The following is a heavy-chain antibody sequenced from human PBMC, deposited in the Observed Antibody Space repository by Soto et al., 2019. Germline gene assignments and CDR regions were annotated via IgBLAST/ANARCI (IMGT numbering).Heavy chain of an antibody. V-gene: IGHV1-8*01. CDR3: ARGRNYDFWSGYYTNYYYYYYMDV. Sequence: ASVKVYCKASGYTFTRYDINWVRQATGQGLEWMGWMNPNSGNTGYAQKFQGRVTMTRNTSISTAYMELSSLRSEDTAVYYCARGRNYDFWSGYYTNYYYYYYMDVWGKGTTVTVSS. CDR2: MNPNSGNT. D-gene: IGHD3-3*01. CDR1: GYTFTRYD. J-gene: IGHJ6*03.